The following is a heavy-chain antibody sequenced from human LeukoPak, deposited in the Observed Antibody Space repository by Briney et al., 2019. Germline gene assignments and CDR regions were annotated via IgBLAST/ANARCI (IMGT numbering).Heavy chain of an antibody. J-gene: IGHJ5*02. CDR2: FDPEDGET. CDR1: GYTLTELS. CDR3: ATGGTLYYDILTGYHWENWFDP. D-gene: IGHD3-9*01. Sequence: GSVKVSCKVSGYTLTELSMHWVRQAPGKGLEWMGGFDPEDGETIYAQKFQGRVTMTEDTSTDTAYMELSSLRSEDTAVYYCATGGTLYYDILTGYHWENWFDPWGQGTLVTVSS. V-gene: IGHV1-24*01.